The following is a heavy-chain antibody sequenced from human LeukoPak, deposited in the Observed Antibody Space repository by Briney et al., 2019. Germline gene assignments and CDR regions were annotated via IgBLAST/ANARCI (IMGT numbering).Heavy chain of an antibody. V-gene: IGHV3-23*01. CDR3: AKEEFSSFRFTYYYYGLDV. CDR1: GFTFSTYA. D-gene: IGHD6-6*01. Sequence: GGSLRLSCAASGFTFSTYAMNWVRQAPGKGLGWVSGISGSGSDTYYADSVKGRFTISRDYSKNTLYLQMNNLRAGDAAVYYCAKEEFSSFRFTYYYYGLDVWGQGTTVTVSS. J-gene: IGHJ6*02. CDR2: ISGSGSDT.